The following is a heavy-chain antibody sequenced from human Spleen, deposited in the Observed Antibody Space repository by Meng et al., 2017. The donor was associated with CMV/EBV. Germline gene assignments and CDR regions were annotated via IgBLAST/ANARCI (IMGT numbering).Heavy chain of an antibody. CDR3: ASELAAGY. CDR1: GFSFSGHT. CDR2: ISASSSYI. Sequence: GESLKISCAASGFSFSGHTMNWARQAPGKGLEWVSSISASSSYIYYADSLKGRFTISRDNAKDSVYLQMKSLRAEDTAVYYCASELAAGYWGQGTLVTVSS. D-gene: IGHD6-25*01. J-gene: IGHJ4*02. V-gene: IGHV3-21*01.